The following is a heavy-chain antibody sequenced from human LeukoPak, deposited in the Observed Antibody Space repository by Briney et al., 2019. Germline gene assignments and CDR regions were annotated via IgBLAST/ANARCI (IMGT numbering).Heavy chain of an antibody. J-gene: IGHJ4*02. Sequence: PSETLSLTCTVSGGSISSSSYYWGWIRQPPGKGLEWIGSIYYSGSTYYNPSLKSRVTISVDTSKNQFSLKLSSVTAADTAVYYCARPQYYYDSSGYSYWGQGTLVTASS. D-gene: IGHD3-22*01. CDR1: GGSISSSSYY. CDR3: ARPQYYYDSSGYSY. V-gene: IGHV4-39*01. CDR2: IYYSGST.